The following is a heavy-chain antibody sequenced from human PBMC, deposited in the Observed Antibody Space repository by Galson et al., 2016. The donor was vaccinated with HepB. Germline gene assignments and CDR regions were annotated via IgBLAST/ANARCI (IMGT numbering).Heavy chain of an antibody. J-gene: IGHJ6*02. CDR3: ARHRSGAYRDLYYGMDV. CDR2: NYYSGST. V-gene: IGHV4-39*01. CDR1: GGSISSDTNY. D-gene: IGHD2-15*01. Sequence: ETLSFTCTVSGGSISSDTNYWGWIRQPPGKGLEWIGNNYYSGSTNYNPSLESRVTISVDMSKNRFSLKLSSVTAADTAVYYCARHRSGAYRDLYYGMDVWGQGTTVTVSS.